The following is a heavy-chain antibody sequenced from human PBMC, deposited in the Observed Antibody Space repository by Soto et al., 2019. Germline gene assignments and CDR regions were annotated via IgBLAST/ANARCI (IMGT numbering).Heavy chain of an antibody. D-gene: IGHD1-26*01. J-gene: IGHJ4*02. CDR1: GGSINSGGYY. CDR3: AKGDKWESLLDY. V-gene: IGHV4-31*03. CDR2: IYYTGST. Sequence: QVQLQESGPGLVKPSQTLSLTCTVSGGSINSGGYYWSWIRQLPGKGLEWIGYIYYTGSTYYNPSLKSRIPISMDTSKNQFSLKLSSVTAADTAVYYCAKGDKWESLLDYWGQGTLVTVSS.